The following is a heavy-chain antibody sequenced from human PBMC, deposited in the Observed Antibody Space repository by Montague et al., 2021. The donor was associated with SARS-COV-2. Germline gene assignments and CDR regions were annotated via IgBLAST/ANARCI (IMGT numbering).Heavy chain of an antibody. Sequence: CAISGDSVSSNSAAWNWIRQSPSRGLEWLGRTYYRSKWNNDYAVSVKSRITINPDTSKNQFSLQLNSVTPEDTAVYYCARDDPYCTNGVCYTGNWFDPWGQGTLVTVSS. CDR1: GDSVSSNSAA. CDR3: ARDDPYCTNGVCYTGNWFDP. CDR2: TYYRSKWNN. V-gene: IGHV6-1*01. J-gene: IGHJ5*02. D-gene: IGHD2-8*01.